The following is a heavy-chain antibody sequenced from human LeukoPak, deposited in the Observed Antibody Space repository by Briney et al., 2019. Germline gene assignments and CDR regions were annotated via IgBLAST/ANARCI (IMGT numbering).Heavy chain of an antibody. J-gene: IGHJ4*02. D-gene: IGHD4-11*01. V-gene: IGHV4-39*01. Sequence: SETLSLTCTVSGDSISSSSYYWGWIRQPPGKGLEWIGSIHYNGNTYYDPSLKSRVTISVDTSKNQIFLRLKSVTAADTAHYYCARAEINDYSRYWGQGILVIVSS. CDR2: IHYNGNT. CDR1: GDSISSSSYY. CDR3: ARAEINDYSRY.